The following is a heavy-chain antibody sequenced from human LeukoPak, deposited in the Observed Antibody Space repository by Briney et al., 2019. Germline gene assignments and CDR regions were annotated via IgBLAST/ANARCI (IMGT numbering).Heavy chain of an antibody. V-gene: IGHV3-66*01. CDR1: GFTVSSNY. J-gene: IGHJ6*02. Sequence: GGSLRLSCAASGFTVSSNYMSWDRQAPGKGLEWASVIYSGGSTYYADSVKGRFTISRDNSKNTLYLQMNSLRAEDTAVYYCASWPYYYYGMDVWGQGTTVTVSS. CDR2: IYSGGST. CDR3: ASWPYYYYGMDV.